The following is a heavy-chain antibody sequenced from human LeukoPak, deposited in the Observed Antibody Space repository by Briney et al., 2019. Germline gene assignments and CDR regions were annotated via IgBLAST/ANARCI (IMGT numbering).Heavy chain of an antibody. J-gene: IGHJ4*02. Sequence: ASVKVSCKASGYTFTGYYMHWVRQAPGQGLEWMGWVNPHSGGTKFAQKFQGRVTMTRDTSISTAYMEVSSLRSDDTAVYYCARDIGDYYGSGSYWLLWGQGTLVTVAS. V-gene: IGHV1-2*02. CDR3: ARDIGDYYGSGSYWLL. CDR1: GYTFTGYY. CDR2: VNPHSGGT. D-gene: IGHD3-10*01.